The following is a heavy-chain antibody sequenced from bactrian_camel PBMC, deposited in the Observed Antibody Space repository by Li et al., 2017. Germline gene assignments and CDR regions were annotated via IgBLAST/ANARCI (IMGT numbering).Heavy chain of an antibody. CDR3: AVEKWERVCPIWGFDGERY. D-gene: IGHD4*01. V-gene: IGHV3S7*01. J-gene: IGHJ4*01. CDR1: GFTFSNSA. Sequence: HVQLVESGGGLVQPGGSLRLSCAASGFTFSNSAMTWIRQAPGKGLEWVSSIYAGGDSTYYADSVKGRFTISRDNAKNTLYLQMNSLKPEDTAMYYCAVEKWERVCPIWGFDGERYWGQGTQVTV. CDR2: IYAGGDST.